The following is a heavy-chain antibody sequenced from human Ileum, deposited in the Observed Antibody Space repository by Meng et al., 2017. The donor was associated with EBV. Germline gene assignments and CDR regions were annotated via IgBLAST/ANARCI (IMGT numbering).Heavy chain of an antibody. J-gene: IGHJ4*02. CDR3: ASSDYFRSDY. CDR1: GVSSSRSDW. V-gene: IGHV4-4*02. D-gene: IGHD3-22*01. Sequence: LRPEAGAGMARVSATLSCTSSVSGVSSSRSDWWSWVRQHRGKGLEWIWETSHSGSTNYSPSLKIPVTISLDKSKNQLYLKLNSVTAADTAVYYCASSDYFRSDYWGQGTLVTVSS. CDR2: TSHSGST.